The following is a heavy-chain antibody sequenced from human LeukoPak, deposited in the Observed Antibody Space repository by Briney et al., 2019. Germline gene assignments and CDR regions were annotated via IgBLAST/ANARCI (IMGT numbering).Heavy chain of an antibody. CDR2: VYDIGST. J-gene: IGHJ4*02. D-gene: IGHD3-16*01. Sequence: SDPLSLICTVSGRSLGSHYWPWTRQTPGKGLEWISYVYDIGSTKYNPSLKNRVTIPVDTANSLFSLRLSAVTAADTAVYYCAGGGVLKSVDYWGQGTLVAVSS. CDR3: AGGGVLKSVDY. V-gene: IGHV4-59*11. CDR1: GRSLGSHY.